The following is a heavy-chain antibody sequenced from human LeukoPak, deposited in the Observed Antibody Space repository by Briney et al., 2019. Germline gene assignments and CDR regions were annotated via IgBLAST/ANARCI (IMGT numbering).Heavy chain of an antibody. J-gene: IGHJ3*02. CDR2: IYSGGST. CDR3: ARDPVGDAFDI. V-gene: IGHV3-66*02. Sequence: GGSLRLSCAASGFTVSSNYMSGVRQAPGKGLEWVSVIYSGGSTYYADSVKGRFTISRDNSKNTLYLQMNSLRAEDTAVYYCARDPVGDAFDIWGQGTMVTVSS. CDR1: GFTVSSNY.